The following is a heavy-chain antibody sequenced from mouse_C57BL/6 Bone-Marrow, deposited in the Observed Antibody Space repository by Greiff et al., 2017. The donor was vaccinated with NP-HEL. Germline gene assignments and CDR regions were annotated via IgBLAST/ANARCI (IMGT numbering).Heavy chain of an antibody. Sequence: VQLQQSGAELVRPGTSVKLSCKASGYTFTSYWMHWVKQRPGQGLEWIGVIDPSDSYTNYNQKFKGKATLTVDTSSSTAYMQLSSLTSEDSAVYYCARLTGNYWGQGTTLTVSS. J-gene: IGHJ2*01. V-gene: IGHV1-59*01. D-gene: IGHD4-1*01. CDR3: ARLTGNY. CDR1: GYTFTSYW. CDR2: IDPSDSYT.